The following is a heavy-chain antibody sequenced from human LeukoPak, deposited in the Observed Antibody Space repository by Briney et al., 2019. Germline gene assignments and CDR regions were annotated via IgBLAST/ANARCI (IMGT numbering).Heavy chain of an antibody. D-gene: IGHD3-3*01. V-gene: IGHV1-18*01. Sequence: ASVKVSCKASGYTVTSYGITWVRQAPGQGLEWMGWISDYNGNTNYAQKLQGRVTMTTDTSTSTAYMELRSLRSDDTAVYYCAREDWSGYWFDPWGQGTLVTVSS. CDR3: AREDWSGYWFDP. J-gene: IGHJ5*02. CDR2: ISDYNGNT. CDR1: GYTVTSYG.